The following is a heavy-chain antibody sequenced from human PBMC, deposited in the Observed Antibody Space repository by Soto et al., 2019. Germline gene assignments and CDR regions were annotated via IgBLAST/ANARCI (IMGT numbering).Heavy chain of an antibody. D-gene: IGHD3-3*02. CDR1: GGSINNYY. J-gene: IGHJ5*02. CDR3: ARDFNSIFDDFADMRWNFDP. V-gene: IGHV4-4*07. CDR2: VFTTGTT. Sequence: KSSETLSLNCSVTGGSINNYYWSWVRQSAGKGLEWIGRVFTTGTTDYNPSLKGRVTISVDTSKNQFSLSLRSVTAADTAIYYCARDFNSIFDDFADMRWNFDPWGQETLVTVSS.